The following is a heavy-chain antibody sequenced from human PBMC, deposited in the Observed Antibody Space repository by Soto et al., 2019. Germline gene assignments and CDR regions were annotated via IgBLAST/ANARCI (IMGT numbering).Heavy chain of an antibody. D-gene: IGHD5-12*01. J-gene: IGHJ4*02. CDR1: GFTFTSCA. CDR2: ISYDGSNK. V-gene: IGHV3-30-3*01. Sequence: QVQLVESGGGVVQPGRSLRLSCAASGFTFTSCAMHWVRQAPGKGLEWVALISYDGSNKYYADSVRGRFTISRDNSRNTLYLQMTSLRAEDTAVYYCAKSLEGYNFFDYWGQGTLVTVSS. CDR3: AKSLEGYNFFDY.